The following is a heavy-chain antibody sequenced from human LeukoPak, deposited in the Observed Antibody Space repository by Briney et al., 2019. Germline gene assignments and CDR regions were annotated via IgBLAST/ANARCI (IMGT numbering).Heavy chain of an antibody. J-gene: IGHJ4*02. CDR1: GFTFSTYN. V-gene: IGHV3-13*01. CDR2: IDTAGDT. CDR3: VRVRQVGDYNYFDY. D-gene: IGHD4-11*01. Sequence: PGGSLRLPCAASGFTFSTYNMHWVRRPPGKGLEWVSGIDTAGDTYYPDSVKGRFTISRQNAKNSLYLHMSSLRAGDTAIYYCVRVRQVGDYNYFDYWGQGTLVTVSS.